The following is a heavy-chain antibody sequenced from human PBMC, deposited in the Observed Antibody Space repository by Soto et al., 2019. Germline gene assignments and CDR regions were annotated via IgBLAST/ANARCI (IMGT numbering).Heavy chain of an antibody. D-gene: IGHD3-22*01. V-gene: IGHV3-23*01. J-gene: IGHJ6*01. CDR2: ISGSGAGT. Sequence: EVQLLESGGTLVQPGGSLRLSCAASGFTFSSYSMSWVRQAPGKGLEWVSGISGSGAGTYYADSVQGRFTISRDNSENKVFLQMNSLRAEDTAVYYCANARYCYGGSGYGLPYYYGMDVW. CDR3: ANARYCYGGSGYGLPYYYGMDV. CDR1: GFTFSSYS.